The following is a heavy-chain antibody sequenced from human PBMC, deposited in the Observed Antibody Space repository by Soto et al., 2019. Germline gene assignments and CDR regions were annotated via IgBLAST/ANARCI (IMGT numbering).Heavy chain of an antibody. CDR3: AKVHDYALDY. Sequence: ESGGGVVRPGRSLRLSCVASGFIFSNCDMQWIRQAPGKGLEWVAILSYDGSNEYHADSVKGRFTISRDNFKNTLYLQMNSLRPEDTAIYYCAKVHDYALDYWGQGTLVSVSS. D-gene: IGHD4-17*01. CDR1: GFIFSNCD. J-gene: IGHJ4*02. V-gene: IGHV3-30*18. CDR2: LSYDGSNE.